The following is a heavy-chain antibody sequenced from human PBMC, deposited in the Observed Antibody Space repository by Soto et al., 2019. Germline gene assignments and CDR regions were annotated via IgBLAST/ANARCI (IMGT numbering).Heavy chain of an antibody. D-gene: IGHD2-8*01. J-gene: IGHJ5*02. Sequence: VGSLRLSCVASGFTFSTDSMNWVRQAPGKGLEWVAHISTSGATRYYADSVEGRFTISRDNAKTSLYLQMNSLRDEDTAVYYCARENGYNWFDPWGQGTLVTVSS. CDR3: ARENGYNWFDP. CDR1: GFTFSTDS. V-gene: IGHV3-48*02. CDR2: ISTSGATR.